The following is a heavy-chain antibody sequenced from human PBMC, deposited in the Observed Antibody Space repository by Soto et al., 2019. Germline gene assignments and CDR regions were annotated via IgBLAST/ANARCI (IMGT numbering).Heavy chain of an antibody. CDR1: GYTFTSYD. CDR2: MNPNSGNT. V-gene: IGHV1-8*01. Sequence: GASVKVSCKASGYTFTSYDINWVRQATGQGLEWMGWMNPNSGNTGYAQKFQGRVTMTRNTSISTAYMELSSLRSEDTAVYYCARGADNLTGYCWFDPWGQGTLVTVSS. CDR3: ARGADNLTGYCWFDP. J-gene: IGHJ5*01. D-gene: IGHD3-9*01.